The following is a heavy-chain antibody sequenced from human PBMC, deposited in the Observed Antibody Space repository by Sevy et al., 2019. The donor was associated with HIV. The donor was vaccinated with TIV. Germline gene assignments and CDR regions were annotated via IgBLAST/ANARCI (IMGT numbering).Heavy chain of an antibody. D-gene: IGHD2-2*01. CDR3: AKGGDQLPRGYYYYYMDV. CDR1: GFTFSSYA. J-gene: IGHJ6*03. Sequence: GGSLRLSCAASGFTFSSYAMSWVRQAPGKGLEWVSAISGSGGSTYYADSAKGRFTISRDNSKNTLYLQMNSLRAEDTAVYYCAKGGDQLPRGYYYYYMDVWGKGTTVTVSS. V-gene: IGHV3-23*01. CDR2: ISGSGGST.